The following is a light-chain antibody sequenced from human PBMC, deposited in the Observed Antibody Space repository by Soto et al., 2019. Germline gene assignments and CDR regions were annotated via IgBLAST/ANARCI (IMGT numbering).Light chain of an antibody. CDR3: QKCDYLPI. CDR2: DAS. J-gene: IGKJ3*01. V-gene: IGKV1-33*01. CDR1: HDITSY. Sequence: DIQMTQSPSSLSASVGDRVTLTCQASHDITSYLNWYQHKPGKAPKLLIYDASILEAGVPSRYSGSGSGTDFSFTISSLQPEDLATYYCQKCDYLPIFGPGTTVDLK.